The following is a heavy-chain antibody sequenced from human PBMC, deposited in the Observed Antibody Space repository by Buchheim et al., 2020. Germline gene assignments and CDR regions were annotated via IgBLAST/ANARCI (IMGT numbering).Heavy chain of an antibody. CDR1: GGTFSSYA. V-gene: IGHV1-69*01. CDR3: ASKNPRDLGYYYYGMDV. CDR2: IIPIFGTA. Sequence: QVQLVQSGAEVKKPGSSVKVSCKASGGTFSSYAISWVRQAPGQGLEWMGGIIPIFGTANYAQKFQGRVTITADESMSTAYMELSSLRSEDTAVDYCASKNPRDLGYYYYGMDVWGQGTT. J-gene: IGHJ6*01. D-gene: IGHD3-16*01.